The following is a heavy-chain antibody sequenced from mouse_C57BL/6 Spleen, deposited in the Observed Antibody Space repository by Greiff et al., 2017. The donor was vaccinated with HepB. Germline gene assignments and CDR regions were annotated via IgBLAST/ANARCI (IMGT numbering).Heavy chain of an antibody. V-gene: IGHV1-69*01. CDR1: GYTFTSYW. CDR3: ARLDYGSSY. D-gene: IGHD1-1*01. Sequence: VQLQQPGAELVMPGASVKLSCKASGYTFTSYWMHWVKQRPGQGLEWIGEIDPSDSYTNYNQKFKGKSTLTVDKSSSTAYMHLSSLTSEDSAVYYCARLDYGSSYWGQGTTLTVSS. CDR2: IDPSDSYT. J-gene: IGHJ2*01.